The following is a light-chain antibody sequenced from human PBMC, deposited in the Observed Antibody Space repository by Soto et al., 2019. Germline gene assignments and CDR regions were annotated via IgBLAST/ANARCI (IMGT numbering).Light chain of an antibody. CDR3: QQYHTDWT. CDR2: AAS. J-gene: IGKJ1*01. CDR1: QYIGTS. V-gene: IGKV1-5*01. Sequence: DIRMTQSPASGSASLGDRVTITCLASQYIGTSLAWYQQRPGEAPKLLIFAASTLVRGVPSRFSGRGSGTEFTLTISSLQADDYATFYCQQYHTDWTFGQGTKVDIK.